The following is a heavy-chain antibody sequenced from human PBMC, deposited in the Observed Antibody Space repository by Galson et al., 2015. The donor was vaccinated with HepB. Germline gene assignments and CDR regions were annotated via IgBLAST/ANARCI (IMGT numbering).Heavy chain of an antibody. D-gene: IGHD5-12*01. V-gene: IGHV1-24*01. CDR2: FDPDDGER. Sequence: SCKVSGYALTDLSVHWVRQAPGKGLEWMGGFDPDDGERINAQTFQGRITLTEDTSTDTAYMELSTLRSEDTAVYYWAASGYGGGAFDIWGQGTNVIVSS. J-gene: IGHJ3*02. CDR3: AASGYGGGAFDI. CDR1: GYALTDLS.